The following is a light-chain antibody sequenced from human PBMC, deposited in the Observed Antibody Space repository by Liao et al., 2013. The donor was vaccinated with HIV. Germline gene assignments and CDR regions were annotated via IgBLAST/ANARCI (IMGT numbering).Light chain of an antibody. CDR1: NIGSKS. Sequence: SYVLTQPPSVSVAPGKTARITCGGNNIGSKSVHWYQQKPGQAPVLVIYDDNDRPSGIPERFSGSNSGNTATLTISRVEAGDEADYYCQVWDSSSDHHIFGGGTKLNVL. CDR3: QVWDSSSDHHI. J-gene: IGLJ2*01. V-gene: IGLV3-21*01. CDR2: DDN.